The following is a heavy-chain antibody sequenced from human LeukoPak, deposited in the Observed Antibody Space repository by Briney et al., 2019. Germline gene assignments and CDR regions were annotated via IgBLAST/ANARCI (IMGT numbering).Heavy chain of an antibody. J-gene: IGHJ6*02. CDR2: ISGGGGST. V-gene: IGHV3-23*01. D-gene: IGHD3-16*02. Sequence: GGSLRLSCAASGFTFTNYAMSWVRQAPGKGLEWVSGISGGGGSTYYADSVKGRFTISKDNSKNTLYLQMNSLRAEDTAVYYCAKLAWPLYYYYYGMDVWGQGTTVTVSS. CDR1: GFTFTNYA. CDR3: AKLAWPLYYYYYGMDV.